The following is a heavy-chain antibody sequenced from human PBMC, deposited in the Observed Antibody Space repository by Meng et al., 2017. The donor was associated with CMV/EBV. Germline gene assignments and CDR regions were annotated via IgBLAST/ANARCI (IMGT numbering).Heavy chain of an antibody. CDR2: INHSGST. CDR1: GGSFSGYY. D-gene: IGHD5-12*01. V-gene: IGHV4-34*01. CDR3: ARKTGVALVATIRRPKRYYFDY. J-gene: IGHJ4*02. Sequence: SETLSLTCAVYGGSFSGYYWSWIRQPPGKGLEWIGEINHSGSTNYNPSLKSRVTISVDTSKNQFSLKLSSVTAADTAVYYCARKTGVALVATIRRPKRYYFDYWGQGTLVTVSS.